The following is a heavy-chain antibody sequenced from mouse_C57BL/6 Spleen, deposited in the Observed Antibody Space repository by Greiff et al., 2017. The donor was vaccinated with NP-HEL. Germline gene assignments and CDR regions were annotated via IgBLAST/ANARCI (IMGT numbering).Heavy chain of an antibody. D-gene: IGHD1-1*01. CDR1: GFTFSDYG. V-gene: IGHV5-17*01. CDR3: ARRYYGSEGYFDY. Sequence: EVQLMESGGGLVKPGGSLKLSCAASGFTFSDYGMHWVRQAPEKGLEWVAYISSGSSTIYYADTVKGRFTISRDNAKNTLFLQMTSLRSEDTAMYYCARRYYGSEGYFDYWGQGTTLTVSS. CDR2: ISSGSSTI. J-gene: IGHJ2*01.